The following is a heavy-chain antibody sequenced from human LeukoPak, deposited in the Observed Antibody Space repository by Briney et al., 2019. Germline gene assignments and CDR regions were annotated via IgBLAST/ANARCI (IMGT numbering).Heavy chain of an antibody. V-gene: IGHV3-48*04. D-gene: IGHD4-23*01. J-gene: IGHJ5*02. CDR1: GFTFSSYS. CDR3: ARSHGGNYNWFDP. Sequence: GGSLRLSCATSGFTFSSYSFNWVRQAPGKGLEWVSSISSSGNTVYYADSVKGRFTISRDNAKSSLYLQMHSLRAEDTAVYYCARSHGGNYNWFDPWGQGTLVTVSS. CDR2: ISSSGNTV.